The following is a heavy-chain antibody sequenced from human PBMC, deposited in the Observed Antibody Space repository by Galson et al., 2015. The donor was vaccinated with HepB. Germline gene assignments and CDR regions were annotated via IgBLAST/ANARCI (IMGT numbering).Heavy chain of an antibody. J-gene: IGHJ4*02. CDR1: GYTFTSYG. CDR2: ISAYNGNT. D-gene: IGHD3-9*01. V-gene: IGHV1-18*01. CDR3: ARDDSSGILTGYYSGPDY. Sequence: SVKVSCKASGYTFTSYGISWVRQAPGQGLEWMGWISAYNGNTNYAQKLQGRVTMTTDTSTSTAYMELRSLRSDDTAVYYCARDDSSGILTGYYSGPDYWGQGTLVTVSS.